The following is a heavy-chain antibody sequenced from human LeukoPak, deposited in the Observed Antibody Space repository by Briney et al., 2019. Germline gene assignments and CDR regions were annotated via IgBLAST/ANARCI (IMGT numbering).Heavy chain of an antibody. J-gene: IGHJ6*02. D-gene: IGHD5-12*01. CDR2: ISGSGGST. CDR1: GFTFSSYA. Sequence: GGSLRLSCAASGFTFSSYAVSWVRQAPGKGLEWVSAISGSGGSTYYADSVKGRFTISRDNSKNTLYLQMNSLRAEDTAVYYCAKVGDGYNYSGMDVWGQGTTVTVSS. CDR3: AKVGDGYNYSGMDV. V-gene: IGHV3-23*01.